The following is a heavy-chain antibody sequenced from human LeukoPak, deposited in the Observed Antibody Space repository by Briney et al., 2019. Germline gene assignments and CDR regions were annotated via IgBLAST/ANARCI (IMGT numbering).Heavy chain of an antibody. CDR1: GFTFSSYE. CDR3: ATSEAIVVVPAAPPLDY. D-gene: IGHD2-2*01. J-gene: IGHJ4*02. CDR2: ISSSARTI. V-gene: IGHV3-48*03. Sequence: GGSLRLSCAASGFTFSSYEMNRVRQPPGKGLEWVSYISSSARTIYYADSVKGRFTISRDNAKNSLYLQMNSLRAEDTAVYYCATSEAIVVVPAAPPLDYWGQGTLVTVSS.